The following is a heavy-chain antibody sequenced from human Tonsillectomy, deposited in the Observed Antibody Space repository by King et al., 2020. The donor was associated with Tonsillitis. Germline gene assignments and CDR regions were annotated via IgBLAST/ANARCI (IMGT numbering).Heavy chain of an antibody. CDR1: GFTFSDYS. D-gene: IGHD2-21*01. J-gene: IGHJ4*02. V-gene: IGHV3-48*01. Sequence: VQLVQSGGDWVQPGGSLRLSCVASGFTFSDYSMHWVRQAPGKGLEWVSYISGTSSIIHYADSVRGRFTISRDNAKNSLYLQMNSLRAGDTAVYYCARQGPMWYWGQGTLVTVSS. CDR3: ARQGPMWY. CDR2: ISGTSSII.